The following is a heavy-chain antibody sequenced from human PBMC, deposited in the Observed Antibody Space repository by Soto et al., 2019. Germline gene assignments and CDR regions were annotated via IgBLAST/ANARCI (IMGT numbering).Heavy chain of an antibody. D-gene: IGHD3-3*01. CDR3: ARHSNGDTFFGVVLPYCMDV. CDR1: GGSISSSSYY. V-gene: IGHV4-39*01. Sequence: SETLSLTCTVSGGSISSSSYYWGWIRQPPGKGLEWIGSIYYSGSTYYNPSLKSRVTISVDTSKNQFSLKLSSVTAADTAVYYCARHSNGDTFFGVVLPYCMDVRCQGPTVTLS. CDR2: IYYSGST. J-gene: IGHJ6*02.